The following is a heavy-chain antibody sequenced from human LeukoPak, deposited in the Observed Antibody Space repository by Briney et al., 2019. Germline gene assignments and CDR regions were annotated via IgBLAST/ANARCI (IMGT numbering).Heavy chain of an antibody. CDR1: GGSISSYY. J-gene: IGHJ4*02. D-gene: IGHD3-10*01. CDR3: ARTVRALGRHFDY. V-gene: IGHV4-59*01. CDR2: IYYSGST. Sequence: SETLSLTCTVSGGSISSYYWSWIRQPPGKGLEWIGYIYYSGSTNYNPSLKSRVTISVDTSKNQFSLKLSSVTAADTAVYYCARTVRALGRHFDYWGQGTLVTVSS.